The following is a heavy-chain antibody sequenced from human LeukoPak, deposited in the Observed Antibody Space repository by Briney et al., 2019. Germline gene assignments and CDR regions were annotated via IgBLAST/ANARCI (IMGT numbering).Heavy chain of an antibody. Sequence: SETLPLTCAVYGGSFSGYYWSWIRQPPGKGLDWIGEINHSGSTNYNPSLKSRVTISVDTSKNQFSLKLSSVTAADTAVYYCARAATYYEFWSGYYGLSWFDPWGQGTLVTVSS. CDR3: ARAATYYEFWSGYYGLSWFDP. J-gene: IGHJ5*02. CDR2: INHSGST. CDR1: GGSFSGYY. D-gene: IGHD3-3*01. V-gene: IGHV4-34*01.